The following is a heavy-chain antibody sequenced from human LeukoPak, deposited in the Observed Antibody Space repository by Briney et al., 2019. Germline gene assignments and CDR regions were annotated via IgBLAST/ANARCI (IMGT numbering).Heavy chain of an antibody. CDR1: GYTFASYG. J-gene: IGHJ4*02. CDR2: ISVYNGNT. V-gene: IGHV1-18*01. CDR3: ARGPIGYSSSWRYFDY. D-gene: IGHD6-13*01. Sequence: ASVKVSCKASGYTFASYGISWVRQAPGQRLEWMGWISVYNGNTNSAQKLQGRVTMTTDTCTSTAYMELRSLRSDDTAVYYCARGPIGYSSSWRYFDYWGQGTLVTVSS.